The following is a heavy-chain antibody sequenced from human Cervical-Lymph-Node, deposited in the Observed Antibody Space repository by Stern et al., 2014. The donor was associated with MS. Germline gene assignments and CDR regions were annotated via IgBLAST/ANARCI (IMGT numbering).Heavy chain of an antibody. CDR2: INTRGGRT. J-gene: IGHJ6*02. CDR1: GYTFTSDY. CDR3: ARQNYYNGMDV. V-gene: IGHV1-46*01. Sequence: QVQLLQPGAEVKKPGASVKVSCKASGYTFTSDYMHWVRRAPRQGPGWIGGINTRGGRTSYAQKFQGRVTMTRNTSTTTVHMELSSLRSEDTAVYYCARQNYYNGMDVWGQGTTVTVSS.